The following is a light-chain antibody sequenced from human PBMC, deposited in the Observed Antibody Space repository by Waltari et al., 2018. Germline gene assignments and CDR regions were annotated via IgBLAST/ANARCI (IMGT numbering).Light chain of an antibody. V-gene: IGLV2-8*01. CDR3: SSYAGSNNLV. CDR2: EVS. CDR1: SSDVGGHNY. Sequence: QSALTQPPSASGSPGQSVTISCTGTSSDVGGHNYVSWYQQHPGKAPTLMIYEVSKLASGVPDSYSGSKCGDTAARTVSGLQAEDEAKYYCSSYAGSNNLVFGGGTKLTVL. J-gene: IGLJ2*01.